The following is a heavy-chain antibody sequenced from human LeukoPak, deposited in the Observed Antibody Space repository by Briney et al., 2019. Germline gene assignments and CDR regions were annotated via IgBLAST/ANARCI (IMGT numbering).Heavy chain of an antibody. CDR1: GFTFSSYA. V-gene: IGHV3-30*04. J-gene: IGHJ5*02. D-gene: IGHD3-10*01. CDR2: ISYDGSNK. Sequence: GGSLRLSCAASGFTFSSYAMHWVRQAPGKGLEWVAVISYDGSNKYYADSVNGRFTISRDNSKNTLYLQMNSLRAEDTAVYYCARDYYGLNWFDPWGQGTLVTVSS. CDR3: ARDYYGLNWFDP.